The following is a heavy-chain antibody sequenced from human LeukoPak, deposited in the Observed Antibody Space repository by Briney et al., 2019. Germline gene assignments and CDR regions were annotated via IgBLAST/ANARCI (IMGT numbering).Heavy chain of an antibody. V-gene: IGHV3-7*01. Sequence: PGGSLRLSCAASGFTFRNYWMTWVRQAPGKGRERVANIKDDGRQKYYVDSVKGRFAISRDNAKNSLALQMNSLRGEDTAVYYCARDDGRGWAHWGQGTLVTVSS. CDR3: ARDDGRGWAH. CDR1: GFTFRNYW. D-gene: IGHD1-26*01. J-gene: IGHJ4*02. CDR2: IKDDGRQK.